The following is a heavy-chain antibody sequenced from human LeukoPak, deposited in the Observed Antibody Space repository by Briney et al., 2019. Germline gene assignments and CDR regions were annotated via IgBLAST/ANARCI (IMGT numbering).Heavy chain of an antibody. CDR1: GFTFSNYA. J-gene: IGHJ4*02. D-gene: IGHD3-9*01. V-gene: IGHV3-23*01. Sequence: GASLRLSCAASGFTFSNYAMSWARQAPGKGLEWVSAITGSGGNTYYADSVKGRFTISRDNSKNTVFLQMNSLRAEDTAVYYCAKWGDYDVLTGYYVSDYWGQGTLVTVSS. CDR2: ITGSGGNT. CDR3: AKWGDYDVLTGYYVSDY.